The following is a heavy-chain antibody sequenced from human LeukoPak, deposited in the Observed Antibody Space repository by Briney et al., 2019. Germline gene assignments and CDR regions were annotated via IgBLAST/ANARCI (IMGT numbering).Heavy chain of an antibody. J-gene: IGHJ3*02. CDR2: ISSSSSYI. CDR1: GFTFSSYS. V-gene: IGHV3-21*01. CDR3: ARDVMGDGGWYGSDAFDI. Sequence: PGGSLRLSCAASGFTFSSYSMNWVRQAPGKGLEWVSSISSSSSYIYYADSVKGRFTISRDNAKNSLYLQMNSLRAEDTAVYYCARDVMGDGGWYGSDAFDIWGQGTMVTVSS. D-gene: IGHD6-19*01.